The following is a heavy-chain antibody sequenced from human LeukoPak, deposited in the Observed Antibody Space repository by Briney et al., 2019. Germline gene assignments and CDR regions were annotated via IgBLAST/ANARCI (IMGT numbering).Heavy chain of an antibody. CDR3: AREGPYCSSTSCYYYYGMDV. J-gene: IGHJ6*02. Sequence: GGSLRLSCAASGFTFSSYWMHWVRQAPGKGLVWVSRINSDGSSTSYADSVKGRFTISRDNAKNTLYLQMNRLRAEDTAVYYCAREGPYCSSTSCYYYYGMDVWGQGTTVTVSS. V-gene: IGHV3-74*01. D-gene: IGHD2-2*01. CDR2: INSDGSST. CDR1: GFTFSSYW.